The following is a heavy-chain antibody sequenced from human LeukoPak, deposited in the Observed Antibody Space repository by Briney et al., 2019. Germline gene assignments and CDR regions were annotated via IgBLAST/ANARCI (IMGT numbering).Heavy chain of an antibody. Sequence: PSETLPLTCTVSAVSISSYYWSWIRQPPGKGLEWIGYIYYSGSTNYNPSLKSRVTISVDTSKNQFSLKLSSVTAADTAVYYCARVGGSGSYYYAMDVWGQGTTVTVSS. J-gene: IGHJ6*02. CDR2: IYYSGST. CDR1: AVSISSYY. V-gene: IGHV4-59*01. D-gene: IGHD3-10*01. CDR3: ARVGGSGSYYYAMDV.